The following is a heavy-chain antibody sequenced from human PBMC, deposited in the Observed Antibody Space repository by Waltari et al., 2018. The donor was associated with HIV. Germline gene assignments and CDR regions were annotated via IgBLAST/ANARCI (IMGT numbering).Heavy chain of an antibody. CDR1: GDTFTTLV. J-gene: IGHJ4*02. Sequence: QVQFVQSGSEVKKPGSSVRVSCKTSGDTFTTLVISRVRQAPGQGLEWIGGIIPVFGTPTFGRKFQGRLSIIADESASTAYMELSSLKSDDTAIYFCARFKFVGRRVDHFFDYWGQGSLVTVSS. CDR2: IIPVFGTP. CDR3: ARFKFVGRRVDHFFDY. D-gene: IGHD3-10*01. V-gene: IGHV1-69*12.